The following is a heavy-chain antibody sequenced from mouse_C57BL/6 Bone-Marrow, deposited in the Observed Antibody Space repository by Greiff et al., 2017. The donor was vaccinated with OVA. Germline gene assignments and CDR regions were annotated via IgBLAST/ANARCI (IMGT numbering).Heavy chain of an antibody. CDR3: AREGLRGGYYAMDY. Sequence: QVQLQQPGAELVRPGTSVKLSCKASGYTFTSYWMHWVKQRPGQGLEWIGVIDPSDSYTNYNQKFKGKATFTVATSSSTAYMQLSSLTSEDSAVYYCAREGLRGGYYAMDYWGQGTSVTVSS. D-gene: IGHD1-1*01. CDR2: IDPSDSYT. CDR1: GYTFTSYW. J-gene: IGHJ4*01. V-gene: IGHV1-59*01.